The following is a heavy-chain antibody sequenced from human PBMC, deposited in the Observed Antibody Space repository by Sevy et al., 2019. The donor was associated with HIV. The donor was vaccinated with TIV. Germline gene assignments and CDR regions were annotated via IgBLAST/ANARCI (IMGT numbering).Heavy chain of an antibody. CDR3: VAANTWQDY. V-gene: IGHV3-74*01. J-gene: IGHJ4*02. CDR2: VNSDGSST. Sequence: GGSLRLSCAASGFTFSSYWMHWVRQAPGKGPVWVSGVNSDGSSTNYADSVKGRFTMSRDNAKNTLYLQMNSLRAEDKAGYFYVAANTWQDYWGQGTLVTVSS. D-gene: IGHD6-25*01. CDR1: GFTFSSYW.